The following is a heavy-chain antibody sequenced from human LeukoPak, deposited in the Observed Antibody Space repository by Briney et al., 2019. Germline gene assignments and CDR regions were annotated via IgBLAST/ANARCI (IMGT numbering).Heavy chain of an antibody. J-gene: IGHJ3*01. Sequence: SETLSLTCTVSGGSISSYYWSWIRQPPGKGLEWIGYIYYSGSTNYNPSLKSRVTISVDTSKNQFSLKLNSVTAADTAVYYCARETEKQWQYWGQGTMVTVSS. CDR2: IYYSGST. D-gene: IGHD6-19*01. CDR3: ARETEKQWQY. CDR1: GGSISSYY. V-gene: IGHV4-59*01.